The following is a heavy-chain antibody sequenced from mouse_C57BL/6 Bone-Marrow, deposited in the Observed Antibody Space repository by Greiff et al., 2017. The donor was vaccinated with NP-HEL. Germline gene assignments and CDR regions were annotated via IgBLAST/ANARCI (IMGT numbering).Heavy chain of an antibody. Sequence: EVKLVESGGDLVKPGGSLKLSCAASGFTFSSYGMSWVRQTPDKRLEWVATISSGGSYTYYPDSVKGRFTISRDNAKNTLYLQMSSLKSEDTAMYYCARHGGYVWGQGTTLTVSS. J-gene: IGHJ2*01. CDR2: ISSGGSYT. V-gene: IGHV5-6*01. CDR3: ARHGGYV. CDR1: GFTFSSYG. D-gene: IGHD2-2*01.